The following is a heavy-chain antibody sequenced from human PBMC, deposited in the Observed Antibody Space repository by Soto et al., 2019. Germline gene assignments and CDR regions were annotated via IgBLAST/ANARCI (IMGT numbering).Heavy chain of an antibody. Sequence: VKVSCKTSGYTFTNHGINWVRQAPGQGLEWMGWINTYNANTNYAQKLQGRVTMTTDTPTSTAYMDLRSLTYDDTAVYYCARDRVAGIWGDAFDIWGQGTMVTVSS. CDR1: GYTFTNHG. D-gene: IGHD3-16*01. V-gene: IGHV1-18*04. J-gene: IGHJ3*02. CDR2: INTYNANT. CDR3: ARDRVAGIWGDAFDI.